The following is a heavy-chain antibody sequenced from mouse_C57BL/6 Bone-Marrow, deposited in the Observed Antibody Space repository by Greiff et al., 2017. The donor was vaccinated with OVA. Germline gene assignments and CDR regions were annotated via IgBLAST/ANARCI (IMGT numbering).Heavy chain of an antibody. D-gene: IGHD3-3*01. CDR1: GFTFSDYY. CDR3: ARRAGTGAMDY. V-gene: IGHV5-16*01. CDR2: INYDGSST. Sequence: EVQLVESEGGLVQPGSSMKLSCTASGFTFSDYYMAWVRQVPEKGLEWVAHINYDGSSTYYLDSLKGRFIISRDNAKNILYLQMSSLKSEDTATYYCARRAGTGAMDYWGQGTSVTVSA. J-gene: IGHJ4*01.